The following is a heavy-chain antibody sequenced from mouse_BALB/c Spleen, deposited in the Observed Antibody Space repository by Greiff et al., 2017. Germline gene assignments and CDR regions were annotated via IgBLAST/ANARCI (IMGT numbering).Heavy chain of an antibody. Sequence: QVHVKQSGAELAKPGASVKMSCKASGYTFTSYWMHWVKQRPGQGLEWIGYINPSTGYTEYNQKFKDKATLTADKSSSTAYMQLSSLTSEDSAVYYCARGNYDLYAMDYWGQGTSVTVSS. D-gene: IGHD2-4*01. V-gene: IGHV1-7*01. CDR2: INPSTGYT. J-gene: IGHJ4*01. CDR1: GYTFTSYW. CDR3: ARGNYDLYAMDY.